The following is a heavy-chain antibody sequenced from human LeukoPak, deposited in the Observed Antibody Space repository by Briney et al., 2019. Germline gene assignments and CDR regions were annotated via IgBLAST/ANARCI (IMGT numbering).Heavy chain of an antibody. J-gene: IGHJ6*02. CDR2: IYHSWST. V-gene: IGHV4-4*02. CDR1: GGSISSSNW. Sequence: PSETLSLTCAVSGGSISSSNWWSWVRQPPGKGLEWIGEIYHSWSTNYNPSLKSRVTISVDKSKNQFSLKLSSVTAADTAVYYCASPLDYYYYGMDVWGQGTTVTVSS. CDR3: ASPLDYYYYGMDV.